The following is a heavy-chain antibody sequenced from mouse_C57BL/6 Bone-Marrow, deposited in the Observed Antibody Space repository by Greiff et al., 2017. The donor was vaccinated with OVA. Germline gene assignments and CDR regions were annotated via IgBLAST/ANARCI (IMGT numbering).Heavy chain of an antibody. D-gene: IGHD2-4*01. J-gene: IGHJ4*01. CDR1: GYAFSSSW. V-gene: IGHV1-82*01. CDR2: IYPGDGDT. CDR3: IYYDYDGYAMDY. Sequence: QVHVKQSGPELVKPGASVKISCKASGYAFSSSWMNWVKQRPGKGLEWIGRIYPGDGDTNYNGKFKGKATLTADKSSSTAYMQLSSLTSEDSAVYFCIYYDYDGYAMDYWGQGTSVTVSS.